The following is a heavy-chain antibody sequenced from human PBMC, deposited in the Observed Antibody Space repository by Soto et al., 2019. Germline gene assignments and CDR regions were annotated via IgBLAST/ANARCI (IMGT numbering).Heavy chain of an antibody. V-gene: IGHV4-31*03. Sequence: QVQLQESGPGLVKPSQTLSLTCTVSGGSISSGGYYWSWIRQHPGKGLEWIGYIYYSGSTYYNPSLKSRVTISVDRSKNQFSLKLSSVTAADTAVYYCARDRNGSGSFYGMDVWGQGTTVTVSS. J-gene: IGHJ6*02. D-gene: IGHD3-10*01. CDR3: ARDRNGSGSFYGMDV. CDR2: IYYSGST. CDR1: GGSISSGGYY.